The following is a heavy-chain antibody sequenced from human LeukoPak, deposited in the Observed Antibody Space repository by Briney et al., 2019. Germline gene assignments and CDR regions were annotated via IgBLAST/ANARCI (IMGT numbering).Heavy chain of an antibody. Sequence: ASVNVSCKASGYTFTSYAMHWVRQAPGQRLEWMGWINAGNGNTKYSQKFQGRVTITRDTSASTAYMELSSLRSEDTAVYYCARRSSSSYYFDYWGQGTLVTVSS. CDR1: GYTFTSYA. J-gene: IGHJ4*02. CDR2: INAGNGNT. V-gene: IGHV1-3*01. CDR3: ARRSSSSYYFDY. D-gene: IGHD6-13*01.